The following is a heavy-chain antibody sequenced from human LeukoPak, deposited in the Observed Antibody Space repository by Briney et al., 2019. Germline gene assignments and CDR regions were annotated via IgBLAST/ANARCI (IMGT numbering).Heavy chain of an antibody. J-gene: IGHJ3*02. Sequence: ASVKVSCKASGYTFTSYGISWVRQAPGQGLEWMGWVSAYNGNTNYAQKLQGRVTMTTDTSTSTAYMELRSLRSDDTAVYYCARVYYDFWSGYEYDAFDIWGQGTMVTVSS. CDR3: ARVYYDFWSGYEYDAFDI. CDR1: GYTFTSYG. V-gene: IGHV1-18*01. CDR2: VSAYNGNT. D-gene: IGHD3-3*01.